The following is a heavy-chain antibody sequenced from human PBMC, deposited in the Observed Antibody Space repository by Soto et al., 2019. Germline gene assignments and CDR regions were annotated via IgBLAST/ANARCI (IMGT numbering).Heavy chain of an antibody. CDR2: ISYDGSNK. J-gene: IGHJ4*02. CDR3: AKDPAHYSGYDSALDY. Sequence: PGGSLRLSCAASGFTFNIYGMHWVRQAPGKGLEWVALISYDGSNKNYGDFVKGRFTISRDNSKNTLYLQMNSLRVEDTAVYYCAKDPAHYSGYDSALDYWGQGTQVTVSS. V-gene: IGHV3-30*18. CDR1: GFTFNIYG. D-gene: IGHD5-12*01.